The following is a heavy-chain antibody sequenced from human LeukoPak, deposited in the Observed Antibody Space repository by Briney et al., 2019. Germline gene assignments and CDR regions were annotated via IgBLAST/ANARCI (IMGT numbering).Heavy chain of an antibody. CDR2: INDNGDGT. Sequence: GGSLRLSCAASGFTFSSYAMSWVRQAPGKGLKWVSTINDNGDGTYYADSVKGRFTISRDNSYNTVSLQMNSLRDEDTGVYYCARDLQTGDYDYWGQGTLVTVSS. CDR3: ARDLQTGDYDY. J-gene: IGHJ4*02. D-gene: IGHD7-27*01. V-gene: IGHV3-23*01. CDR1: GFTFSSYA.